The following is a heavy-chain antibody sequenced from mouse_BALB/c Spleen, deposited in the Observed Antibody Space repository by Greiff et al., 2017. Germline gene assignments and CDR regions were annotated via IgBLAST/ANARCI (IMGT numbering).Heavy chain of an antibody. CDR1: GYTFTSYW. D-gene: IGHD1-1*01. CDR2: INPSNGRT. Sequence: QVQLQQPGAELVKPGASVKLSCKASGYTFTSYWMHWVKQRPGQGLEWIGEINPSNGRTNYNEKFKSKATLTVDKSSSTAYMQLSSLTSEDSAVYCCARENGSSLPWFAYWGQGTLVTVSA. CDR3: ARENGSSLPWFAY. J-gene: IGHJ3*01. V-gene: IGHV1S81*02.